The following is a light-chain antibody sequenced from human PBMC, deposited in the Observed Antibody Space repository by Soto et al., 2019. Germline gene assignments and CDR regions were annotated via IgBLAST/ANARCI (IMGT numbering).Light chain of an antibody. CDR2: SAC. CDR1: QSVSAC. CDR3: QQYESYPLT. Sequence: DIQMTQSPSTLSASVGDRVTITCRASQSVSACLAWYQQKPGKAPELLIYSACTVETGVPSRFSGSGSETEFTLTISSLRPDDFATYYCQQYESYPLTFGGGTRIEIK. V-gene: IGKV1-5*03. J-gene: IGKJ4*01.